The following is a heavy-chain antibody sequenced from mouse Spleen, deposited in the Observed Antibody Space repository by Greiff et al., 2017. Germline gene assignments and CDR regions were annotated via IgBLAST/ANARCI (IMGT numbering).Heavy chain of an antibody. CDR3: ARERTGTCDY. D-gene: IGHD4-1*01. Sequence: EVHLVESGGGLVQPGGSLKLSCAASGFTFSDYYMYWVRQTPEKRLEWVAYISNGGGSTYYPDTVKGRFTISRDNAKNTLYLQMSRLKSEDTAMYYCARERTGTCDYWGQGTTLTVSS. V-gene: IGHV5-12*01. CDR1: GFTFSDYY. J-gene: IGHJ2*01. CDR2: ISNGGGST.